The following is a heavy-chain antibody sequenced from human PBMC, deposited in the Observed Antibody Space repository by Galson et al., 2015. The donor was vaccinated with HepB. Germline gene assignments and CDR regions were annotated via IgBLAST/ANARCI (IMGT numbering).Heavy chain of an antibody. D-gene: IGHD1-20*01. Sequence: SVKVSCKASGYTFTGYWMHWVRQAPGQRLEWMGRINPNSGATHYAQKFQGRVTMTRDTSISTAYMELNSLRSDDTAIYYCARTCITSTCPSHYSYYYMDVWGKGTTVTVSS. CDR2: INPNSGAT. J-gene: IGHJ6*03. V-gene: IGHV1-2*06. CDR3: ARTCITSTCPSHYSYYYMDV. CDR1: GYTFTGYW.